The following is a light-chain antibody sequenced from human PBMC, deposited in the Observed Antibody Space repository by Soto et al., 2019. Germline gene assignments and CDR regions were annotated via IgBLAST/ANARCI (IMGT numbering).Light chain of an antibody. CDR2: SNH. V-gene: IGLV1-44*01. Sequence: QSVLTQPPSASGTPGQRVTISCSGGSSNIGTYTVDWYQQVPGRAPKLLIYSNHQRPSGVPDRFSGSRSGTSASLAISGLQSEDEADYYCSSYTSSSTVLYVFGTGTKLTVL. CDR3: SSYTSSSTVLYV. CDR1: SSNIGTYT. J-gene: IGLJ1*01.